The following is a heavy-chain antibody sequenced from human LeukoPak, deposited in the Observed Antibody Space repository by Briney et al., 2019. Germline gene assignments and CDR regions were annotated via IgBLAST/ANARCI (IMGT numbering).Heavy chain of an antibody. J-gene: IGHJ4*02. Sequence: ASVKVSCKASGDTFTNYEINWVRQAPGQGLEWMGWMNPKSGKTGYGQKFQGRVTMTRNTSITTAYMELSSLRPEDTAVYFCARVHDYGDYDPDYWGQGTLVTASS. CDR1: GDTFTNYE. D-gene: IGHD4-17*01. V-gene: IGHV1-8*01. CDR2: MNPKSGKT. CDR3: ARVHDYGDYDPDY.